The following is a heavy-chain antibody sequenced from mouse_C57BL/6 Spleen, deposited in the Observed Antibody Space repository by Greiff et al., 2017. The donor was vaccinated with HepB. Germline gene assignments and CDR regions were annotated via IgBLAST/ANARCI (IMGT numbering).Heavy chain of an antibody. CDR1: GFTFSDYG. CDR2: ISSGSSTI. J-gene: IGHJ1*03. V-gene: IGHV5-17*01. CDR3: AREAGSSHWYFDV. Sequence: EVQLVESGGGLVKPGGSLKLSCAASGFTFSDYGMHWVRQAPEKGLEWVAYISSGSSTIYYADTVKGRFTISRDNAKNTLFLQMTSRRSEDTAMYYCAREAGSSHWYFDVWGTGTTVTVSS. D-gene: IGHD1-1*01.